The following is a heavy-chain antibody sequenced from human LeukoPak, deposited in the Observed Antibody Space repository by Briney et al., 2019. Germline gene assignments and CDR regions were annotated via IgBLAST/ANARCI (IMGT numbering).Heavy chain of an antibody. D-gene: IGHD2-2*01. V-gene: IGHV3-21*01. CDR3: ARGSSTHGEYYFDY. CDR2: IISRRSYI. Sequence: PGGALTLSCAASGCTFSSYSRNWVRQAPGKGLEWVASIISRRSYIYYANSVKGRLTISSDNAKKSLYLQMNSLRAEDTAVYYCARGSSTHGEYYFDYWGQGTLVTVSS. J-gene: IGHJ4*02. CDR1: GCTFSSYS.